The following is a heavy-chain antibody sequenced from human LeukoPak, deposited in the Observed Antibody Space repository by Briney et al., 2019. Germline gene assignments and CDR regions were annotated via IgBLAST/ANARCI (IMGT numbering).Heavy chain of an antibody. V-gene: IGHV4-59*01. CDR2: IYYSGST. J-gene: IGHJ4*02. CDR3: AREAHGSGTYGLDY. Sequence: SETLSLTCPVSGGSISSYYWSWIRQPPGKGLEWSGYIYYSGSTNYNPSLKSRVTISVDTSKNQFSLKLSSVTAADTAVYYCAREAHGSGTYGLDYWGQGTLVTVSS. CDR1: GGSISSYY. D-gene: IGHD3-10*01.